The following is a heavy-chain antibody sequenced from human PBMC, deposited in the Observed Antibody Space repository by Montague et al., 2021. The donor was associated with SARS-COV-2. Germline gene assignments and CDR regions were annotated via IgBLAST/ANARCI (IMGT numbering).Heavy chain of an antibody. V-gene: IGHV4-61*01. CDR2: IYYSGST. J-gene: IGHJ5*02. Sequence: SETLSLTCTVSGGSVSSGTYYWGWIRQPPGKGLEWIGCIYYSGSTDYNPSLKSRVTISVDTSKNQFSLKLSSVTAADTAVYYCARYRAYCRAACYSTGWFDPWGQGTLVTVSS. CDR1: GGSVSSGTYY. D-gene: IGHD2-21*02. CDR3: ARYRAYCRAACYSTGWFDP.